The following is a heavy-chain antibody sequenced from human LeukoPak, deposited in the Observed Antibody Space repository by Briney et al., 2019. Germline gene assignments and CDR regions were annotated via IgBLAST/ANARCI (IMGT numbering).Heavy chain of an antibody. D-gene: IGHD3-16*01. CDR2: IYYSGST. CDR1: GESISGFY. CDR3: ARDSLGGGPDFDY. Sequence: PSETLCLTCTVSGESISGFYWNWIRQSPGKGLEWIGYIYYSGSTNYNPSLKSRVTISIDTSRNQFSLKLSSVTAADTAVYYCARDSLGGGPDFDYWGQGTLVTVSS. V-gene: IGHV4-59*12. J-gene: IGHJ4*02.